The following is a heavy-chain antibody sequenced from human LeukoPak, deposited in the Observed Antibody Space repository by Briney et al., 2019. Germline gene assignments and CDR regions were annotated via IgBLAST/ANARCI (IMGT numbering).Heavy chain of an antibody. J-gene: IGHJ4*02. V-gene: IGHV1-2*02. D-gene: IGHD1-26*01. Sequence: ASVKVSCKASGYTFTGYYMHCVRQAPGQGLEWMGWINPNSGGTNYAQKFQGRVTMTRDTSISTAYMELSRLRSDDTAVYYCAQSYIVGATIVYWGQGTLVTVSS. CDR2: INPNSGGT. CDR1: GYTFTGYY. CDR3: AQSYIVGATIVY.